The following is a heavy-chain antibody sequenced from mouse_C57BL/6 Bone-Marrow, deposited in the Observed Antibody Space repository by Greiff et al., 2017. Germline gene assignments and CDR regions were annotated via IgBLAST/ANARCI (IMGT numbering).Heavy chain of an antibody. D-gene: IGHD6-1*01. CDR1: GFSLTSYG. J-gene: IGHJ4*01. V-gene: IGHV2-2*01. Sequence: VQRVESGPGLVQPSQSLSITCTVSGFSLTSYGVHWVRQSPGKGLEWLGVIWSGGSTDYNAAFISRLSISKDNSKSQVFFKMNSLQADDTAIYYCASLDPSSRAMDYWGQGTSVTVSS. CDR3: ASLDPSSRAMDY. CDR2: IWSGGST.